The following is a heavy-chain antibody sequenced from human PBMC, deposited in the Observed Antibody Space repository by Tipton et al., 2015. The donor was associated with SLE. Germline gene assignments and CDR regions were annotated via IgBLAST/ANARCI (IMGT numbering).Heavy chain of an antibody. Sequence: LRLSCTVSGGSISSDSYYWSWLRQSAGKGLEWIGHIYSSGRTNYNPSLKSRVTMSVDTSKNQFSLRRSSVTAADTAVYYCARDSERIDWLSEGNYYFYVDVWGNGTTVTVSS. CDR3: ARDSERIDWLSEGNYYFYVDV. D-gene: IGHD3-9*01. CDR1: GGSISSDSYY. CDR2: IYSSGRT. J-gene: IGHJ6*03. V-gene: IGHV4-61*09.